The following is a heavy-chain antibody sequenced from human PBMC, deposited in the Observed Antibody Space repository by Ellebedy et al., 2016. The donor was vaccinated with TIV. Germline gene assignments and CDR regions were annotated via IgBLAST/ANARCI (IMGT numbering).Heavy chain of an antibody. CDR3: TKALGDKRYFDL. V-gene: IGHV4-34*01. CDR1: GWSFNDYY. Sequence: MPSETLSLTCAVYGWSFNDYYWTWIRQPPGKGLEWIGEINHSGSTNYNPSLKSRVTIAVDTSKGRFSLKVSTVTAADTAVYYCTKALGDKRYFDLWGRGTLVTVSS. D-gene: IGHD3-16*01. J-gene: IGHJ2*01. CDR2: INHSGST.